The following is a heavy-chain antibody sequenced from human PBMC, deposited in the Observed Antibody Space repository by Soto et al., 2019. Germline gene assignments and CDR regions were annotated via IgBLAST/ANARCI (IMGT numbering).Heavy chain of an antibody. CDR1: GFISSFFW. V-gene: IGHV3-7*05. Sequence: GSLRLSCAASGFISSFFWMSWVRQAPGKGLEWVATIKQDGSENYVDSVKGRFTVSRDTAANSLYLQMNSLRAGDTAVYYCARDSSYYDGQKRGFDYWGQGTLVTVSS. J-gene: IGHJ4*02. CDR3: ARDSSYYDGQKRGFDY. CDR2: IKQDGSE. D-gene: IGHD3-22*01.